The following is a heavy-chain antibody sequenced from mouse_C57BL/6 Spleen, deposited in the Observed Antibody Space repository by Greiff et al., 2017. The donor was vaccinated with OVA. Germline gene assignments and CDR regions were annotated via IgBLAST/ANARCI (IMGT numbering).Heavy chain of an antibody. V-gene: IGHV5-4*01. J-gene: IGHJ4*01. Sequence: EVKVVESGGGLVKPGGSLKLSCAASGFTFSSYAMSWVRQTPEKRLEWVATISDGGSYTYYPDNVKGRFTISRDNAKNNLYLQMSHLKSEDTAMYYCARDREDSSGYFYAMDYWGQGTSVTVSS. CDR2: ISDGGSYT. CDR1: GFTFSSYA. D-gene: IGHD3-2*02. CDR3: ARDREDSSGYFYAMDY.